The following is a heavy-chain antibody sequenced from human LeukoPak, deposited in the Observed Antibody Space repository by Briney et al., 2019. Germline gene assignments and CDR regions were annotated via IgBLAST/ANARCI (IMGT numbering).Heavy chain of an antibody. D-gene: IGHD2-21*02. CDR2: IYHSGST. CDR1: GGSISSSNW. V-gene: IGHV4-4*02. J-gene: IGHJ4*02. Sequence: PSETLSLTCAVSGGSISSSNWWSWVRQPPGKGLEWIGEIYHSGSTNYNPSLKSRVTISVDTSKNQFSLKLSSVTAADTAVYYCASESCGGDCYLEAWGQGTLVTVSS. CDR3: ASESCGGDCYLEA.